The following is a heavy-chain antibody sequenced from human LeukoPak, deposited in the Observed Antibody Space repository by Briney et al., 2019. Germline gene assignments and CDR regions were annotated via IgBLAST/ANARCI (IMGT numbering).Heavy chain of an antibody. CDR2: ISGSGSTI. V-gene: IGHV3-48*04. J-gene: IGHJ4*02. CDR3: ARDGGDYGSGSYDY. D-gene: IGHD3-10*01. CDR1: GFTFSSYA. Sequence: GGSLRLSCTASGFTFSSYAMNWVRQAPGKGLGWVSYISGSGSTIYFGDSVKGRFTISRDNAKNSLYLQMNSLRVEDTAVYYCARDGGDYGSGSYDYWGQGTLVTVSS.